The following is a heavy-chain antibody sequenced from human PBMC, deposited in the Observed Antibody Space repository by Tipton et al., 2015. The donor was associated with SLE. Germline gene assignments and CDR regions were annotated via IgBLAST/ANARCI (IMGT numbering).Heavy chain of an antibody. CDR2: INHSGST. CDR3: ARVYSSSWYYYYYYMDV. J-gene: IGHJ6*03. Sequence: TLSLTCAVYGGSFSGYYWSWIRQPPGKGLEWIGEINHSGSTNYNPSLKSRVTISVDTSKNQFSLKRSSVTAADTAVYYCARVYSSSWYYYYYYMDVWGKGTTVTVSS. D-gene: IGHD6-13*01. V-gene: IGHV4-34*01. CDR1: GGSFSGYY.